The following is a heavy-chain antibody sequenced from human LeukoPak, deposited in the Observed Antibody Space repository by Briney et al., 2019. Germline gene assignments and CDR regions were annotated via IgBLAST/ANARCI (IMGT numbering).Heavy chain of an antibody. CDR3: AAAAGAFDI. CDR2: INHSGST. CDR1: GGSFSGYY. D-gene: IGHD6-13*01. V-gene: IGHV4-34*01. J-gene: IGHJ3*02. Sequence: KASETLSLTCAVYGGSFSGYYWSWIRQPPGKGLEWIGEINHSGSTNYNPSLKSRVTISVDTSKNQSSLKLSSVTAADTAVYYCAAAAGAFDIWGQGTMVTVSS.